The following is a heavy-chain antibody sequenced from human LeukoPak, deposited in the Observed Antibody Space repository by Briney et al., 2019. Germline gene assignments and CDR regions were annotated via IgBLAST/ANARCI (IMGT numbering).Heavy chain of an antibody. CDR1: GGSFSGYY. Sequence: PSETLSLTCAVYGGSFSGYYWSWLRQPPGKGLEWIGSMYYSGSGTTYYNPSLKSRVIISVDTSKNQFSLRLSSVTAADTAVYYCARERREQLLPPYTRLVNYLDYWGQGTLVTVSS. CDR3: ARERREQLLPPYTRLVNYLDY. CDR2: MYYSGSGTT. J-gene: IGHJ4*02. D-gene: IGHD2-15*01. V-gene: IGHV4-34*11.